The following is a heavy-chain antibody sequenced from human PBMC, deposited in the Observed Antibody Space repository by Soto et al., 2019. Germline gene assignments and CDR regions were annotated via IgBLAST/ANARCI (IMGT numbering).Heavy chain of an antibody. CDR1: GFTFSGSA. CDR3: TSRGGYYDILSGSDY. V-gene: IGHV3-73*02. D-gene: IGHD3-9*01. CDR2: IRSKANSYAT. J-gene: IGHJ4*02. Sequence: EVQLVESGGGLVQPGGSLKLSCAASGFTFSGSAMHWVRQASGKGLEWVGRIRSKANSYATAYAASVKGRFTISRDDSKNTAYLQMNSLKAADTAVYYCTSRGGYYDILSGSDYWGQGTLVTVSS.